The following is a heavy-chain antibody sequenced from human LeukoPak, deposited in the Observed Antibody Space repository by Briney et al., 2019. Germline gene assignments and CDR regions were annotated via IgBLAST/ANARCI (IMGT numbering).Heavy chain of an antibody. CDR2: ISSSSSTI. CDR1: GFTFSSYS. V-gene: IGHV3-48*02. Sequence: GSLRLSFAGSGFTFSSYSMNWVRQAPGKGLELVSYISSSSSTIYYADSVKGRFTISRDNAKNSLYLQMNSLRDEDTAVYYCARGNWGHDAFDIWGQGTMVTVSS. CDR3: ARGNWGHDAFDI. J-gene: IGHJ3*02. D-gene: IGHD7-27*01.